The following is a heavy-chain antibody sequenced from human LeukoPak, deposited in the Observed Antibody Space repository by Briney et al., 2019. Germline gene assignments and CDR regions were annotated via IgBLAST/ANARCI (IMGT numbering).Heavy chain of an antibody. CDR2: ISGSGGST. CDR3: AKDSIGGNDFWSGYYTGDAFDI. CDR1: GFTFSSYA. D-gene: IGHD3-3*01. V-gene: IGHV3-23*01. Sequence: PGGSLRLSCAASGFTFSSYAMSWVRQAPGKGLEWVSAISGSGGSTYYADSVKGRFTISRDNSKNTLYLQMNSLRAEDTAVYYCAKDSIGGNDFWSGYYTGDAFDIWGQGTMVTVSS. J-gene: IGHJ3*02.